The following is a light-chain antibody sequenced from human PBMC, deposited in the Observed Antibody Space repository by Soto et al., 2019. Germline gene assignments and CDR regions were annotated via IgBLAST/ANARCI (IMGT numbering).Light chain of an antibody. CDR3: QQYGTSPRT. V-gene: IGKV3-20*01. CDR2: GAS. CDR1: QSINSNY. Sequence: EIVLTQSPGTLSLSPGERATLSCRASQSINSNYLAWYQLKPGQAPRLLIYGASIRATAIPDRFSGSVSGTDFTLTISRLDPEDFEVYFCQQYGTSPRTLGQGTKVDIK. J-gene: IGKJ1*01.